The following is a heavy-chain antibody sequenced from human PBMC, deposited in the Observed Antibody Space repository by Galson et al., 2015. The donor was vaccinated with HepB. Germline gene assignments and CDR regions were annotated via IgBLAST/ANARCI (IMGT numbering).Heavy chain of an antibody. CDR1: GFTFSSYA. CDR3: AKVSDSSGYYRRAVDY. D-gene: IGHD3-22*01. Sequence: SLRLSCAASGFTFSSYAMNWVRQAPGKGLEWVSAIGGSGATTSYADSVKGRFTISRDNSKDTLYLQMNSLRDEDTAVYYCAKVSDSSGYYRRAVDYWGRGTLVTVSS. CDR2: IGGSGATT. V-gene: IGHV3-23*01. J-gene: IGHJ4*02.